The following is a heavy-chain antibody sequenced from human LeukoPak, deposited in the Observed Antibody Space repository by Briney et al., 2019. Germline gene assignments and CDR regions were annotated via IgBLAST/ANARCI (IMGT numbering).Heavy chain of an antibody. CDR2: ISGYNGNT. D-gene: IGHD6-19*01. CDR1: GYTFTSYG. V-gene: IGHV1-18*01. Sequence: ASVKVSCKASGYTFTSYGISWVRQAPGQGLEWMGWISGYNGNTNYAQKLQGRVTMTTDTSTSTAYMELRSLRSDDTAVYYCARDYSVAGIGSGYDYWGQGTLVTVSS. J-gene: IGHJ4*02. CDR3: ARDYSVAGIGSGYDY.